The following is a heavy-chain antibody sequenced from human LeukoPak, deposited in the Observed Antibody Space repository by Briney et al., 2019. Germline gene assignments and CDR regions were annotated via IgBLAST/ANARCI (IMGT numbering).Heavy chain of an antibody. V-gene: IGHV3-23*01. D-gene: IGHD4-11*01. CDR2: ISDSAAGT. Sequence: GGSLRLSCAASGFTFTRYAMTWVRQAPGKGLEWVSSISDSAAGTYYADSVKGRFTISRDDSKNTLYLQMNSLRGDDTAVYYCEKDRLREYSSLQGFSDNWFDPWGQGTLVTVSS. J-gene: IGHJ5*02. CDR1: GFTFTRYA. CDR3: EKDRLREYSSLQGFSDNWFDP.